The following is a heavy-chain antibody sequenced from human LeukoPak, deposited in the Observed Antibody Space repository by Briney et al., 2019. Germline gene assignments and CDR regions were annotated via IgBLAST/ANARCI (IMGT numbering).Heavy chain of an antibody. CDR2: INSDGSST. V-gene: IGHV3-74*01. CDR1: GFTFSSYW. CDR3: ARDSGVVVFDY. J-gene: IGHJ4*02. Sequence: GGSLRLSCAASGFTFSSYWMHWVRQAPGKGLVWVSRINSDGSSTSYADSVKGRFTISRGNAKNTLYLQMNSLRAEDTAVYYCARDSGVVVFDYWGQGTLVTVSS. D-gene: IGHD3-22*01.